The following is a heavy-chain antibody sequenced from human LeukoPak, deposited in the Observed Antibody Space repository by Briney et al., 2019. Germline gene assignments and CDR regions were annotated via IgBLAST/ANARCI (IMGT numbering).Heavy chain of an antibody. Sequence: PGESLKISCKGSGYSFTSYWIAWVRQMPGKGLEWMGIIYPGDSDTRYSPSFQGQVTISADKSINTAYLQWNSLKASDTATYFCARRRGSLYSFDYWGQGTLVTVPS. V-gene: IGHV5-51*01. D-gene: IGHD3-16*01. CDR1: GYSFTSYW. CDR3: ARRRGSLYSFDY. CDR2: IYPGDSDT. J-gene: IGHJ4*02.